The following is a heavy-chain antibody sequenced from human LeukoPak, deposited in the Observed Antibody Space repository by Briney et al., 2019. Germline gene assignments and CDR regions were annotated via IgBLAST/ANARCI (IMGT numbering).Heavy chain of an antibody. CDR3: ARVGYDYVWGSYRQLPAHFDY. CDR1: GGSFSGYY. V-gene: IGHV4-34*01. Sequence: SETLSLTCAVYGGSFSGYYWSWIRQPPGKGREWIGEINHSGSTNYNPSLKSRVTISVDTSKNQFSLKLSSVTAADTAVYYCARVGYDYVWGSYRQLPAHFDYWGQGTLVTVSS. CDR2: INHSGST. J-gene: IGHJ4*02. D-gene: IGHD3-16*02.